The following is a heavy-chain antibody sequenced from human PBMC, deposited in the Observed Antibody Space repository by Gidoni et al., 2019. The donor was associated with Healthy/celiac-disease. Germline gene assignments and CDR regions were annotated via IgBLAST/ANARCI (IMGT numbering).Heavy chain of an antibody. J-gene: IGHJ4*02. CDR1: GYTFTSYY. Sequence: QVQLVPSGAEVKKPGASVKVSCKASGYTFTSYYMHWVRKAPGQGLEWMGIINPSGGSTSYAQKFQGRVTMTRDTSTSTVYMELSSLRSEDTAVYYCARRIAAAGTCDYWGQGTLVTVSS. CDR2: INPSGGST. V-gene: IGHV1-46*01. CDR3: ARRIAAAGTCDY. D-gene: IGHD6-13*01.